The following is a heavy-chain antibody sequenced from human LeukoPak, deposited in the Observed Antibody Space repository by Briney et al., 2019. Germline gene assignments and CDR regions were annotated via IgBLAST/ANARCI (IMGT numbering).Heavy chain of an antibody. J-gene: IGHJ4*02. D-gene: IGHD2-2*01. V-gene: IGHV3-30*04. CDR1: GFTFSSYA. Sequence: GGSLRLSCAASGFTFSSYAMHWVRQAPGKGLEWVAVISYDGSNKYYADSVKGRFTISRDNSKNTLYLQMNSLRAEDTAVYYCARDQSSTLLDYWGQGTLVTVSS. CDR3: ARDQSSTLLDY. CDR2: ISYDGSNK.